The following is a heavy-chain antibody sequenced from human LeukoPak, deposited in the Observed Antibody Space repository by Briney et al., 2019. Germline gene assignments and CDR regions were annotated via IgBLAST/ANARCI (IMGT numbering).Heavy chain of an antibody. Sequence: GGSLRLSCAASGFTFSIYSMNWVRQGPGKGLERVSSISSSNSYIYYADSVKGRFTISRDNAKNSLYLQMNTLRAEDTAVYYCARGQGDYDASWYFDLWGRGTLVTVSS. J-gene: IGHJ2*01. CDR1: GFTFSIYS. CDR2: ISSSNSYI. V-gene: IGHV3-21*01. CDR3: ARGQGDYDASWYFDL. D-gene: IGHD4-17*01.